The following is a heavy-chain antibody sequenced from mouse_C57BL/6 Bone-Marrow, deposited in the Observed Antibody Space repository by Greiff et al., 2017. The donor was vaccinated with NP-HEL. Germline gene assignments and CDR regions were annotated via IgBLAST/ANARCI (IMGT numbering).Heavy chain of an antibody. CDR2: ISYDGSN. D-gene: IGHD2-4*01. CDR1: GYSITSGYY. J-gene: IGHJ4*01. V-gene: IGHV3-6*01. CDR3: AREAPYDYDVPYYYAMDY. Sequence: EVKLVESGPGLVKPSQSLSLTCSVTGYSITSGYYWNWIRQFPGNKLEWMGYISYDGSNNSNPSLKNRISITRDTSKNQFFLKLNSVTTEDTATYYCAREAPYDYDVPYYYAMDYWGQGTSVTVSS.